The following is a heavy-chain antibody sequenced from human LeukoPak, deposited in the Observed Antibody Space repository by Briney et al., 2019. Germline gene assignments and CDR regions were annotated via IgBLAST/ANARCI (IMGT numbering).Heavy chain of an antibody. CDR1: GFTFNSYA. D-gene: IGHD3-10*01. Sequence: GGPLRLSCAASGFTFNSYAMSWVRQAPGKGLEWVSAISGSASGTYYPDSVRDRFTISRDNSKNTLYLQMNSLRAEDTAVYYCAKVASGSYYFDYWGQGTLVTVSS. CDR2: ISGSASGT. CDR3: AKVASGSYYFDY. V-gene: IGHV3-23*01. J-gene: IGHJ4*02.